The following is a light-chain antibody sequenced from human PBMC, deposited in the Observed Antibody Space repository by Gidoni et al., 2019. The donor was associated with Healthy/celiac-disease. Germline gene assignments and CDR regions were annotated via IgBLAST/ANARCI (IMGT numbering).Light chain of an antibody. CDR3: QQYDNLPIFT. V-gene: IGKV1-33*01. J-gene: IGKJ3*01. CDR2: DAS. CDR1: QDISNY. Sequence: SASVGDRVTITCQASQDISNYLNWYQQKPGKAPKLLIYDASNLETGVPSRFSGSGSGTDFTFTISSLQPEDIATYYCQQYDNLPIFTFGPGTKVDIK.